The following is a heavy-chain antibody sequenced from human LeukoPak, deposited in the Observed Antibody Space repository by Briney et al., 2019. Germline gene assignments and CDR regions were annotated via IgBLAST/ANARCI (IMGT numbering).Heavy chain of an antibody. Sequence: SETLSLTCAVSGGSISSGGYSWSWIRQPPGKGLEWIGYIYHSGSTYYNPSPKSRVTISVDTSKNQFSLKLSSVTAADTAVYYCAGDYGDYGGAFDIWGQGTMVTVSS. J-gene: IGHJ3*02. CDR2: IYHSGST. CDR3: AGDYGDYGGAFDI. V-gene: IGHV4-30-2*01. D-gene: IGHD4-17*01. CDR1: GGSISSGGYS.